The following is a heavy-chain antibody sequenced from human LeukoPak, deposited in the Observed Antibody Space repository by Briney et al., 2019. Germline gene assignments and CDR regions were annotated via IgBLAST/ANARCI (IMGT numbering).Heavy chain of an antibody. V-gene: IGHV2-70*11. J-gene: IGHJ6*03. CDR2: IDGDDDK. D-gene: IGHD3/OR15-3a*01. Sequence: SGPALVKPTQTLTVTCTFSVFSVRASGLCVSWLRQPQGKALEWLARIDGDDDKYYIPSLTSRLSISKDHSKNQVVLTMSNMDPVDTATYYCARMLLFSGADAGLENDFNSAYIDVWGKGTTVSVS. CDR1: VFSVRASGLC. CDR3: ARMLLFSGADAGLENDFNSAYIDV.